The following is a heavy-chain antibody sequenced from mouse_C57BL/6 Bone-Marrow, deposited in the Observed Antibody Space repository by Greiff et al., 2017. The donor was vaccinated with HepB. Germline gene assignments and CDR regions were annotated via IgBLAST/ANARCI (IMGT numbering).Heavy chain of an antibody. D-gene: IGHD1-1*01. Sequence: VKLQESGPELVKPGASVKISCTASGYAFSSSWMNWVKQRPGKGLEWIGLIYPGDGDTNYNGKFKGTATLTADKSSSTAYMQLSSLTSEDSAVYVWAMGYGISYGGYFDVWGTGNTVTVSS. CDR3: AMGYGISYGGYFDV. CDR2: IYPGDGDT. V-gene: IGHV1-82*01. J-gene: IGHJ1*03. CDR1: GYAFSSSW.